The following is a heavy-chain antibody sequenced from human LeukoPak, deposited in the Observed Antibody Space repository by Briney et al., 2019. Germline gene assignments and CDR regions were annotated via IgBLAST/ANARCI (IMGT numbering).Heavy chain of an antibody. CDR1: GGSFSGYY. Sequence: TLSLTCAVYGGSFSGYYWSWIRQPPGKALEWLARIDWDDDKYYSTSLKTRLTISKDTSKNQVVLTMTNMDPVDTATYYCARIYSRDGYNFDYWGQGTLVTVSS. D-gene: IGHD5-24*01. CDR3: ARIYSRDGYNFDY. J-gene: IGHJ4*02. V-gene: IGHV2-70*11. CDR2: IDWDDDK.